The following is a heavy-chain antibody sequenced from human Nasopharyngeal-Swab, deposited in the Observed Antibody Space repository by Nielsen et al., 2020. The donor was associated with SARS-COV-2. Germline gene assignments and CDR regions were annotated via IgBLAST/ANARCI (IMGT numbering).Heavy chain of an antibody. CDR3: AREGIAVAGTGLDY. D-gene: IGHD6-19*01. CDR2: IWYDGSNK. J-gene: IGHJ4*02. V-gene: IGHV3-33*01. Sequence: GESLKISCAASGFTFSSYGMHWVRQAPGKGLEWVAVIWYDGSNKYYADSVKGRFTTSRDNSKNTLYLQMNSLRAEDTAVYYCAREGIAVAGTGLDYWGQGTLVTVSS. CDR1: GFTFSSYG.